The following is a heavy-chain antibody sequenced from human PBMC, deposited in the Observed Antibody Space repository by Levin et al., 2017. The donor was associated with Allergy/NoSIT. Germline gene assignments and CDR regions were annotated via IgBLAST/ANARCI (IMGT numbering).Heavy chain of an antibody. J-gene: IGHJ4*02. V-gene: IGHV3-30-3*01. CDR3: ARDCCSITNCNARGLDC. D-gene: IGHD2-2*01. CDR2: LSHDVTSK. CDR1: GFAFSTYV. Sequence: RTGGSLRLSCSASGFAFSTYVMHWVRQAPGKGLEWVAVLSHDVTSKYYADSVKGRFTISRDNSRNTLFLQMDSLRAADTAVYYCARDCCSITNCNARGLDCWGRGVLVTVSS.